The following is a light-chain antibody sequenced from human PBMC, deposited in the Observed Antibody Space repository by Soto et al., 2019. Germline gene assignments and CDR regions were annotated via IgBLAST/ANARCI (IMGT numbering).Light chain of an antibody. J-gene: IGKJ1*01. CDR3: QQYSTYSRT. V-gene: IGKV1-5*03. CDR2: KAS. CDR1: QTISPW. Sequence: DIQMTQSPSTLSASVGDRVTITCRASQTISPWLAWYQQKPGKAPKVLIYKASTLQSGVPSRFSGSGSGTEFTLTISCLQPDDFATYYCQQYSTYSRTFGPGTKVEMK.